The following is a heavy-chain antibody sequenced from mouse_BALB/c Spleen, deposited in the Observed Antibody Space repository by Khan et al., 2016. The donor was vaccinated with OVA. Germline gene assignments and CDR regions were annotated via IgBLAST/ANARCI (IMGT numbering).Heavy chain of an antibody. Sequence: QIQLVQSGPELKKPGETVKISCKASGYAFTNYGMNWLKQAPGKGLKWMGWINTHTGKPTHAADFKGRFAFSMETSARTAYLQINTLKNEDTATYCWASAGSYDVMDYWGQGTSVTVSS. CDR2: INTHTGKP. CDR1: GYAFTNYG. V-gene: IGHV9-3-1*01. J-gene: IGHJ4*01. CDR3: ASAGSYDVMDY.